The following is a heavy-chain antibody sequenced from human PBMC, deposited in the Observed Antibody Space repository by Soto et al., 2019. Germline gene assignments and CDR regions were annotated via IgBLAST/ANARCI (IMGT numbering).Heavy chain of an antibody. V-gene: IGHV3-21*01. CDR3: VRGINGDIFDY. Sequence: EVRLVESGGGLVKPGGSLRLSCAASGFTFSSYSMNWVRQAPGKGLECVSSIRSGSSYIYYADSMKGRFTISRDNAKNSLYLQMNSLRAEDTAVYYCVRGINGDIFDYWGQGTLVTVSS. D-gene: IGHD4-17*01. J-gene: IGHJ4*02. CDR1: GFTFSSYS. CDR2: IRSGSSYI.